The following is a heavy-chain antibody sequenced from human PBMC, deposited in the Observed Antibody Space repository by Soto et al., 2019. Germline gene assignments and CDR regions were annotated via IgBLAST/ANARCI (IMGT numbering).Heavy chain of an antibody. Sequence: QVQLVQSGAEMREPGSSVKFSCKASGGTLSSPAINWLRQAPGQGPEWRGGIIPTFGTANYMEKFRGRVTITADTSTSTAYMEVSSLTSEDTDMYFCARSETAGHRGFDIWGQGTMVTVSS. V-gene: IGHV1-69*06. D-gene: IGHD6-19*01. CDR3: ARSETAGHRGFDI. J-gene: IGHJ3*02. CDR1: GGTLSSPA. CDR2: IIPTFGTA.